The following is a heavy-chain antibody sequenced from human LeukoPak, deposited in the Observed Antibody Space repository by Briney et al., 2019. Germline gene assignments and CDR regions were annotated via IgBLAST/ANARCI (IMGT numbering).Heavy chain of an antibody. CDR2: IYYSGST. CDR1: GGSISSSSYY. D-gene: IGHD3-10*01. CDR3: ARAEYYYGSGSYLVWGPSQAFDI. V-gene: IGHV4-39*07. J-gene: IGHJ3*02. Sequence: SETLSLTCTVSGGSISSSSYYWGWIRQPPGKGLEWIGSIYYSGSTYYNPSLKSRVTISVDTSKNQFSLKLSSVTAADTAVYYCARAEYYYGSGSYLVWGPSQAFDIWGQGTMVTVSS.